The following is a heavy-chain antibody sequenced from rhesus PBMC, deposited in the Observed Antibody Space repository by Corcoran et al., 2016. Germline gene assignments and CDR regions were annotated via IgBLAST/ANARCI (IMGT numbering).Heavy chain of an antibody. CDR2: IYGRSGST. CDR3: AREIAAAGTGY. J-gene: IGHJ4*01. D-gene: IGHD6-31*01. V-gene: IGHV4S7*01. CDR1: GGSISGYYL. Sequence: QVQLQESGPGVVKPSETLSLTCAVSGGSISGYYLWSWIRQPPGKGLEWIGYIYGRSGSTSYNPSLHSRVIISIDTSKNQCSLKLSSVTAADTAVYYCAREIAAAGTGYWGQGVLVTVSS.